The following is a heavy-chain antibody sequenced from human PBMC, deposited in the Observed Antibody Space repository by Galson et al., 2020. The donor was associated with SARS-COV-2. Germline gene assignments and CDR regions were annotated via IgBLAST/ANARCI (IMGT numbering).Heavy chain of an antibody. V-gene: IGHV4-38-2*01. J-gene: IGHJ2*01. CDR1: AYYISTTNY. CDR3: ARQGVNMLVVVTVPCWYFDL. Sequence: SEPLSLTCAVSAYYISTTNYWGWVRQPPGKPLDWIGSIYPNGRTYNNPSIQTHATISVDTSKNQFSLRLDSVTAADTALYYCARQGVNMLVVVTVPCWYFDLWGRGTLVTVSS. CDR2: IYPNGRT. D-gene: IGHD3-22*01.